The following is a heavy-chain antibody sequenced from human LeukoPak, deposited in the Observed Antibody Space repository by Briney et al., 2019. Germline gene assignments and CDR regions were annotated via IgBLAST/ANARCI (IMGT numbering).Heavy chain of an antibody. D-gene: IGHD3-16*01. CDR3: ARRGIWDLQIGNWFDP. Sequence: PSETLSLTCSISGDSITTNSYCGGWIRQSPGKGLEWIGSIYSSGNSYYNPSLKTRDTISPHTPKNQYSLRLTSVTAADTAVYYCARRGIWDLQIGNWFDPWGQGILVTVSS. V-gene: IGHV4-39*01. CDR1: GDSITTNSYC. CDR2: IYSSGNS. J-gene: IGHJ5*02.